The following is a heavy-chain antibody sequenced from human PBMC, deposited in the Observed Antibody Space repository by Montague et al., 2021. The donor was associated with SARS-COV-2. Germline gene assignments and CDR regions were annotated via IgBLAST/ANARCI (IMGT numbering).Heavy chain of an antibody. J-gene: IGHJ4*02. CDR1: GFTFSSYS. D-gene: IGHD3-10*01. CDR3: ARDVTMVRGVPFDY. CDR2: ISSSSSYT. Sequence: SLRLSCAASGFTFSSYSMNWVRQAPGKGLEWVSSISSSSSYTYYADSVKGRFTISRDNAKNSLYLQMNSLRAEDTAVYYCARDVTMVRGVPFDYWGQGTLVTVSS. V-gene: IGHV3-21*01.